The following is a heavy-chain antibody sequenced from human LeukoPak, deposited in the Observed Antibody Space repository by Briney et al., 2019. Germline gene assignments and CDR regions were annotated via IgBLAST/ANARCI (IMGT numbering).Heavy chain of an antibody. CDR2: ITGRT. CDR3: AKAFRDSDSSSYSAFDI. CDR1: GFTFSSYA. J-gene: IGHJ3*02. D-gene: IGHD6-13*01. V-gene: IGHV3-23*01. Sequence: GGSLRLSCAASGFTFSSYAMSWVRQAPGKGLEWVSTITGRTYYADSVKGRFTVSRDNSKNILYLQMSSLRADDTAVYYCAKAFRDSDSSSYSAFDIWGQGTMVTVSS.